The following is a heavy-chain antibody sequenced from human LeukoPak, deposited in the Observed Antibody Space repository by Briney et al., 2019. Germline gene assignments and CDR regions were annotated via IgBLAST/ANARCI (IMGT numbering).Heavy chain of an antibody. D-gene: IGHD4-17*01. J-gene: IGHJ6*03. CDR2: ISASGGRT. CDR3: AKGAYSDHPHYMDV. Sequence: GGSLRLSCAASGFTVSNYAMSWVRRAPGKGLEWVSAISASGGRTEYTDSGKGRFTISRDSSKNTLHLQMNSLRVEDTAVYYCAKGAYSDHPHYMDVWGKGTTVTVSS. CDR1: GFTVSNYA. V-gene: IGHV3-23*01.